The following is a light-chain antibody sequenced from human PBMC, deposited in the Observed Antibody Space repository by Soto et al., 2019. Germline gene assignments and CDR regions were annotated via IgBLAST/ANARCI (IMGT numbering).Light chain of an antibody. CDR1: QTLDSM. CDR3: QQYKDWPTT. CDR2: SAS. J-gene: IGKJ1*01. V-gene: IGKV3-15*01. Sequence: VLTQSPATLSVSPGERATLSCWASQTLDSMVAWYQQKSGQAPRLLIYSASARATGVPARFSGYGSGTDFTLTISSXQSEDLGVYYCQQYKDWPTTFGQGTKVDTK.